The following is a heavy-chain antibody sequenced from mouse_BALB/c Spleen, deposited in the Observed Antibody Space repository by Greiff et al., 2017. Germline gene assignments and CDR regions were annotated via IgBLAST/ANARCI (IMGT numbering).Heavy chain of an antibody. CDR2: ISSGSSTI. J-gene: IGHJ2*01. CDR3: AREGDYGSSYAYYFDY. CDR1: GFTFSSFG. D-gene: IGHD1-1*01. V-gene: IGHV5-17*02. Sequence: EVQLVESGGGLVQPGGSRKLSCAASGFTFSSFGMHWVRQAPEKGLEWVAYISSGSSTIYYADTVKGRFTISRDNPKNTLFLQMTSLRSEDTAMYYCAREGDYGSSYAYYFDYWGQGTTLTVSS.